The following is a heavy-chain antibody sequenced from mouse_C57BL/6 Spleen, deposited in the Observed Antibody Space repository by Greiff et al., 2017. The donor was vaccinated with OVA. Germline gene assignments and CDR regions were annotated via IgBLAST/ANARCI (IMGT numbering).Heavy chain of an antibody. CDR2: ISYSGST. D-gene: IGHD4-1*01. CDR1: GYSITSGYD. CDR3: ARGNWDEGAWFAY. V-gene: IGHV3-1*01. Sequence: EVKLMESGPGMVKPSQSLSLTCTVTGYSITSGYDWHWIRHFPGNKLEWMGYISYSGSTNYNPSLKSRISITHDTSKNHFFLKLNSVTTEDTATYYCARGNWDEGAWFAYWGQGTLVTVSA. J-gene: IGHJ3*01.